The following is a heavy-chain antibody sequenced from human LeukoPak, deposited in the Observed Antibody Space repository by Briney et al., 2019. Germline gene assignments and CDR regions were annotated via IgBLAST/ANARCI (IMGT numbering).Heavy chain of an antibody. CDR3: AKWDENFYYMDV. V-gene: IGHV3-23*01. J-gene: IGHJ6*03. D-gene: IGHD1-26*01. Sequence: PGGSLRLSCAASRFTFKMYAMSWVRQAPGKGLEWVSYISGSGGGTFYASSVRGRFTISRDNSKHTVFLQMNGLRAEDTAIYYCAKWDENFYYMDVWGQGTTVTVSS. CDR2: ISGSGGGT. CDR1: RFTFKMYA.